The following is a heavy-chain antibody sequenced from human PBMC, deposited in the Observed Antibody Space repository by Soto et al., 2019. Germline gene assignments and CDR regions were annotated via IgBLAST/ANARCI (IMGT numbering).Heavy chain of an antibody. CDR3: ARGYDTALAPIF. D-gene: IGHD5-18*01. CDR1: GGSVSNYY. V-gene: IGHV4-34*01. Sequence: SETLSLTCSVSGGSVSNYYWSWVRQPPGKRLEWIGEINHLTTTNYNPSLKSRVIISLDTPKNQFSLKLSSVTAADTAVYYCARGYDTALAPIFWGQGILVTVSS. CDR2: INHLTTT. J-gene: IGHJ4*02.